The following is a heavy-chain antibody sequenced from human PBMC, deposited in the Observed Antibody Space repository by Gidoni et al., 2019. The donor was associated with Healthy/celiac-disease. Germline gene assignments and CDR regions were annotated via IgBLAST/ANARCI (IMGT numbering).Heavy chain of an antibody. CDR2: ISGSVGST. V-gene: IGHV3-23*01. Sequence: EVQLLESGGGLVQPGGSLRLSCAASGVTFRSYAMSWVRQAPGKGLEWVSAISGSVGSTYYADSVKGRFTISRDNSKNTLYLQMNSLRAEDTAVYYCAKDQRTLNYYYYYMDVWGKGTTVTVSS. J-gene: IGHJ6*03. CDR1: GVTFRSYA. CDR3: AKDQRTLNYYYYYMDV.